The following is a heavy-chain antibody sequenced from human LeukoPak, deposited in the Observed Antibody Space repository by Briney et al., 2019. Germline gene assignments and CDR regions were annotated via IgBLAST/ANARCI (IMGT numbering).Heavy chain of an antibody. V-gene: IGHV3-30*18. CDR3: AKEDTAMVTGVDY. CDR1: GFTFSSYG. Sequence: PGGSLRLSCAASGFTFSSYGMHWVRQAPGKGLEWVAVISYDGSNKYYADSVKGRFTISRDNSKNTLYLQMNSLRAEDTAVYYCAKEDTAMVTGVDYWGQGTRVTVSS. D-gene: IGHD5-18*01. CDR2: ISYDGSNK. J-gene: IGHJ4*02.